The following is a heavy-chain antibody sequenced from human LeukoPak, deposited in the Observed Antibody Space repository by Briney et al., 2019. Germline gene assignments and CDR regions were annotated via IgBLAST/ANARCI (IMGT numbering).Heavy chain of an antibody. CDR2: IYYSGST. CDR3: ARIVPHNYDSSGFYYFDY. V-gene: IGHV4-28*06. CDR1: GYSISSSNW. J-gene: IGHJ4*02. Sequence: PSETLSLTCAVSGYSISSSNWWGWIRQPPGKGLEWIGYIYYSGSTNYNPSLKSRVTMSVDTSKNQFSLKLSSVTALDTAVYYCARIVPHNYDSSGFYYFDYWGQGTLVTVSS. D-gene: IGHD3-22*01.